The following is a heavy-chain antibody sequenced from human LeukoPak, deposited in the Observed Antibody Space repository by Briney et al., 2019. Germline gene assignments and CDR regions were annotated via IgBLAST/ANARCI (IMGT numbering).Heavy chain of an antibody. Sequence: PSETLSLTCTISGYSVSSGYYWGWIRQPPGKGLEWLGSVYHRGSTYYNPSLKSRVTISVDTSKNQFSLNLSPVTAADTAVYYCAQYDSSGYYCTYWGQGTLVTVSS. V-gene: IGHV4-38-2*02. CDR3: AQYDSSGYYCTY. CDR1: GYSVSSGYY. CDR2: VYHRGST. D-gene: IGHD3-22*01. J-gene: IGHJ4*02.